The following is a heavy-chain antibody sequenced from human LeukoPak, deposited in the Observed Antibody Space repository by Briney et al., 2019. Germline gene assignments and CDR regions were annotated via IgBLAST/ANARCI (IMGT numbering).Heavy chain of an antibody. V-gene: IGHV3-9*03. J-gene: IGHJ4*02. Sequence: GGSLRLSCTVSGFIFEDYAMHWVRQVPGKGLEWVSSITSNSGYVAYADSVKGRFSISRDDAKNSLYLQMNSLRTEDMAVYYCVQDSYAISSSGSTFASWGQGTLVTVSS. CDR2: ITSNSGYV. CDR3: VQDSYAISSSGSTFAS. CDR1: GFIFEDYA. D-gene: IGHD2-2*01.